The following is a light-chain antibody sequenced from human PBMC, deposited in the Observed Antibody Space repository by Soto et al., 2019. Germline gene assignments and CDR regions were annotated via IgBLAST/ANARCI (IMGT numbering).Light chain of an antibody. V-gene: IGKV3-20*01. J-gene: IGKJ2*01. CDR1: QSVSSSY. CDR2: GAS. Sequence: EFVLTQSPGTLSLSPGERATLSCRASQSVSSSYLAWYQQKPGQAPRLLIYGASSRASSIPDRFSGSGSGTYFTLTISRLEPEDLAVYYCQQYGSSFSWYTFGQGNKLEIK. CDR3: QQYGSSFSWYT.